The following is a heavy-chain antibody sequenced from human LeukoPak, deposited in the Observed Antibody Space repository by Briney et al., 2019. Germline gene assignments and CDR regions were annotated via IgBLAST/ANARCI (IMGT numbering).Heavy chain of an antibody. D-gene: IGHD3-9*01. CDR1: GGSFSGYY. Sequence: SETLSLTCAVYGGSFSGYYWSWIRQPPGKGLEWIGEINHSGSTNYNPSLKSRVTISVDTSKNQFSLKLSSVTAADTAVYYCARDTRTYYDILTGYYGAFDIWGQGTMVTVSS. V-gene: IGHV4-34*01. CDR2: INHSGST. CDR3: ARDTRTYYDILTGYYGAFDI. J-gene: IGHJ3*02.